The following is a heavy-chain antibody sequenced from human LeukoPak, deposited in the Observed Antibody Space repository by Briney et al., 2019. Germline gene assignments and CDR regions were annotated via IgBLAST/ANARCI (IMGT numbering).Heavy chain of an antibody. V-gene: IGHV4-61*01. Sequence: SETLSLTCTVSGNSVSSGTFCWNWIRQPPGKGLEWIGCIYDSGSTNYNPSLKSRVTISVDTSKNQFSLQLTSVTAADTAVYYCARQGIALVLGVKQYYFDYWGQGALVTVSS. CDR1: GNSVSSGTFC. CDR3: ARQGIALVLGVKQYYFDY. J-gene: IGHJ4*02. D-gene: IGHD3-10*01. CDR2: IYDSGST.